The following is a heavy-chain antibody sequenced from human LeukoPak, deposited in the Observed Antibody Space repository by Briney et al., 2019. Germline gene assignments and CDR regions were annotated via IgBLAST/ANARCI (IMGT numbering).Heavy chain of an antibody. J-gene: IGHJ6*03. CDR1: GYTFTSYY. V-gene: IGHV1-46*01. D-gene: IGHD3-3*01. CDR3: ARGSYDFWSGYYTDYYMDV. Sequence: GASVKVSCKASGYTFTSYYMHWVRQAPGQGLEWMGIINPSGGSTSYAQRLQGRVTMTRDTSTSTVYMELSSLRSEDTAVYYCARGSYDFWSGYYTDYYMDVWGKGTTVTVSS. CDR2: INPSGGST.